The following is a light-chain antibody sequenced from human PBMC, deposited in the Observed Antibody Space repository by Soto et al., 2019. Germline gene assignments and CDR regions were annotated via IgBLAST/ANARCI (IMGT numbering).Light chain of an antibody. CDR1: QGISSY. CDR3: QQRNKTPST. J-gene: IGKJ1*01. V-gene: IGKV1-9*01. Sequence: IQLTQSPSFLSASVGDRVTITCRASQGISSYLAWYQQKPGKAPKLLIYAASTLQSGVPSRFSGSESGTDFTLTISSLQPEDFATYYCQQRNKTPSTFGEGTKVDIK. CDR2: AAS.